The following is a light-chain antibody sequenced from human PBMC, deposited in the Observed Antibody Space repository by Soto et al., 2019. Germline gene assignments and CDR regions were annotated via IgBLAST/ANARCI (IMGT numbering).Light chain of an antibody. Sequence: EILMTQYPATLSVSPGEIATLACRASQSVSSNLAWYQQKPVQAPRLLIYATSSRATGIPDRFSGSGSGTDFTLTISRLEPEDFAVYYCQQYGRSGTFGQGTKV. CDR2: ATS. CDR3: QQYGRSGT. J-gene: IGKJ1*01. CDR1: QSVSSN. V-gene: IGKV3-20*01.